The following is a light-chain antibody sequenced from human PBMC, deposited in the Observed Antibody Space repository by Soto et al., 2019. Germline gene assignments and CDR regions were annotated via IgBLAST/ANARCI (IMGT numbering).Light chain of an antibody. V-gene: IGLV2-23*01. CDR2: EGN. CDR3: QSYDSRLSVSVI. CDR1: SSDVGSYNL. Sequence: QSALTQPASVSGSPGQSITISCTGTSSDVGSYNLVSWYQQHPGKAPKLMIYEGNKRPSGVSNRFSASKSGNTASLTISGLQAADEAYYYCQSYDSRLSVSVIFGGGTKVTVL. J-gene: IGLJ2*01.